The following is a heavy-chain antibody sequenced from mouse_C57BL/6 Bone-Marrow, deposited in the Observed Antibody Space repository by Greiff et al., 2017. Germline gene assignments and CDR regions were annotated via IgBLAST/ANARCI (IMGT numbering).Heavy chain of an antibody. V-gene: IGHV5-16*01. D-gene: IGHD1-1*01. J-gene: IGHJ1*03. CDR2: INYDGSST. CDR1: GFTFSDYY. CDR3: ARDQYYGSSLYWYFDV. Sequence: EVKLVESEGGLVQPGSSMKLSCTASGFTFSDYYMAWVRQVPEKGLEWVANINYDGSSTYYLDSLKSRFIISRDNAKNILYLQMSSLKSEDTATYYCARDQYYGSSLYWYFDVWGTGTTVTVSS.